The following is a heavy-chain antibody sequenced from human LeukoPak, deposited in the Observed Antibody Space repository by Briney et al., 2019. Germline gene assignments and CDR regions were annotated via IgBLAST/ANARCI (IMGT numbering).Heavy chain of an antibody. D-gene: IGHD2-15*01. V-gene: IGHV4-34*01. Sequence: PSETLSLTCAVYGGSFSGYYWSWIRQPPGKGLEWIGEINHSGSTNYNPSLKSRVTISVDTSKNQFSLKLSSVTAADTAVYYCARGGTKYCSGGSCYFRAWGQGTLVTVFS. CDR2: INHSGST. J-gene: IGHJ5*02. CDR1: GGSFSGYY. CDR3: ARGGTKYCSGGSCYFRA.